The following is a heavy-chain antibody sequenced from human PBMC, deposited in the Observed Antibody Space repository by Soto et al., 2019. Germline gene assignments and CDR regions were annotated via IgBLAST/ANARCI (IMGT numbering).Heavy chain of an antibody. CDR1: GGTFSSYA. J-gene: IGHJ4*02. CDR3: ATSSGYYPTSFDY. Sequence: SVKVSCKASGGTFSSYAISWVRQAPGQGLEWMGGIIPIFGTANYAQKFQGRVTITADESTSTAYMELSSLRSEDTAVYYCATSSGYYPTSFDYWGQGTLVTVSS. V-gene: IGHV1-69*13. CDR2: IIPIFGTA. D-gene: IGHD3-22*01.